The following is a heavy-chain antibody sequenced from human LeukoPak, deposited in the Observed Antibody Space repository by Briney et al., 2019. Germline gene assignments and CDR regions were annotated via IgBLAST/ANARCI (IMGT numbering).Heavy chain of an antibody. CDR1: GGSISSYY. J-gene: IGHJ3*02. CDR2: IYNSGST. Sequence: SETLSLTCTVSGGSISSYYWSWIRQPPGKGLEWIGYIYNSGSTNYNPSLKSRVTISVDTSKNQCSLKLSSVTAADTAVYYCERAAAFDIWGQGTMVTVSS. CDR3: ERAAAFDI. V-gene: IGHV4-59*01.